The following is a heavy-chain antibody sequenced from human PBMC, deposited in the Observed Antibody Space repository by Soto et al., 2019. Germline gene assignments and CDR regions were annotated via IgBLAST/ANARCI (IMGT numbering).Heavy chain of an antibody. Sequence: QVQLQESGPGLVKPSQTLSLTCTVSGGSISSGGYYWSWIRQHPGKGLEWIGYIYYSGSTYYNPSLKSRVTISVDTSKNQFSLKLSSVTAADTAVYYCARSPGLELWTLRYYFDYWGQGTLVTVSS. D-gene: IGHD1-7*01. J-gene: IGHJ4*02. CDR3: ARSPGLELWTLRYYFDY. CDR2: IYYSGST. CDR1: GGSISSGGYY. V-gene: IGHV4-31*03.